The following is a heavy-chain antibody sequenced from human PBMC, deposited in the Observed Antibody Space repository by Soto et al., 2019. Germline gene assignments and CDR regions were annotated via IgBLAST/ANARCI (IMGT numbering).Heavy chain of an antibody. V-gene: IGHV4-61*01. CDR2: VYHTGRT. CDR1: GGSFKSGSYS. CDR3: ERDFAYFDS. Sequence: SETLSLTCTVSGGSFKSGSYSWSWIRQPPGKGLEWIGYVYHTGRTSYNPSLKSRVSISMDTSKNQFSLNLDSVTAADTAVYFCERDFAYFDSWDQGTLVTVSS. D-gene: IGHD3-3*01. J-gene: IGHJ4*02.